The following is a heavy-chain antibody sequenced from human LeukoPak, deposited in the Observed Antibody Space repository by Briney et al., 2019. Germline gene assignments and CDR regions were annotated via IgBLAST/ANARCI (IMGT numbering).Heavy chain of an antibody. D-gene: IGHD5-12*01. CDR1: GFTFSSYS. CDR2: ISSSSSYI. CDR3: ARYPLNSGYDYGLDY. J-gene: IGHJ4*02. V-gene: IGHV3-21*01. Sequence: KPGGSLRLSCAASGFTFSSYSMNWVRQAPGKGPEWVSSISSSSSYIYYADSVKGRFTISRDNAKNSLYLQMNSPRAEDTAVYYCARYPLNSGYDYGLDYWGQGTLVTVSS.